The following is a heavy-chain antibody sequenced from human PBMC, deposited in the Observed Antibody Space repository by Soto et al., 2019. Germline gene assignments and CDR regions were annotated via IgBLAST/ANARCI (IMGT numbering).Heavy chain of an antibody. CDR1: VYSISSGYY. CDR3: ARGLQYGGNSAY. CDR2: IFHSWST. V-gene: IGHV4-38-2*01. D-gene: IGHD2-21*02. J-gene: IGHJ4*02. Sequence: PSETLSLTCGVSVYSISSGYYWGCVRQPPGKGLEWIASIFHSWSTYYNPSLKSRVTISVDTPKNQFSLKLSSVTAADTAVYYCARGLQYGGNSAYWGQGTLVTVSS.